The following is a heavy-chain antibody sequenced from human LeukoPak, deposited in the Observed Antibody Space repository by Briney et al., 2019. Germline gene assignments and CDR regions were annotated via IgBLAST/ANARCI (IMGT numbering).Heavy chain of an antibody. CDR3: ATSSSVLRFLGYMDV. D-gene: IGHD3-3*01. V-gene: IGHV4-59*11. J-gene: IGHJ6*03. CDR2: IYYSGST. CDR1: GGPISSHY. Sequence: SETLSLTCTVSGGPISSHYWSWIRQPPGKGLEWIGYIYYSGSTNYNPSLKSRVTISVDTSKNQFSLKLSSVTAADTAVYYCATSSSVLRFLGYMDVWGKGTTVTVSS.